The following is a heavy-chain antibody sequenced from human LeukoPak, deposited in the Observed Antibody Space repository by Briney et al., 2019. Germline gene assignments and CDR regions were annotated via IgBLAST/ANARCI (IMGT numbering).Heavy chain of an antibody. CDR1: GFTFSSCG. V-gene: IGHV3-23*01. J-gene: IGHJ4*02. Sequence: GGSLRLSCAASGFTFSSCGMSGVRQSPGKGLEWVSAITGSGGSTYYAGSVKGRFTISRDNFKNTLYLQMNSLRAEDTAVYYCAKDGGVWFGESNDYWGQGTLVTVSS. D-gene: IGHD3-10*01. CDR2: ITGSGGST. CDR3: AKDGGVWFGESNDY.